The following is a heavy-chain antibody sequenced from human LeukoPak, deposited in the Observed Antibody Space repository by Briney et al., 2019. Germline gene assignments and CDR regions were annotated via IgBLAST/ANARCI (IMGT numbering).Heavy chain of an antibody. CDR1: GYTLTELS. V-gene: IGHV1-24*01. J-gene: IGHJ5*02. CDR3: ATHRNWNDERGWFDP. D-gene: IGHD1-1*01. CDR2: FDLEDGET. Sequence: GASVKVSCKVSGYTLTELSMRWVRQAPGKGLEWMGGFDLEDGETIYAQKFQGRVTMTEDTSTDTAYMELSSLRSEDTAVYYCATHRNWNDERGWFDPWGQGTLVSVSS.